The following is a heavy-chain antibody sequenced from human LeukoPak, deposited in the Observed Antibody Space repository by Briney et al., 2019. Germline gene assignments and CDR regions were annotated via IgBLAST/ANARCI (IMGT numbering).Heavy chain of an antibody. CDR3: ARQERRWLQSDFDY. D-gene: IGHD5-24*01. J-gene: IGHJ4*02. CDR1: GFIFSKYG. Sequence: GGSLRLSCEVSGFIFSKYGMHWVRQPPGKGLEWLAFIRYATANKFYADSVKGRFTVSRDNSKPTLYLQMNSLRAEDTAVYYCARQERRWLQSDFDYWGQGTLVTVSS. V-gene: IGHV3-33*08. CDR2: IRYATANK.